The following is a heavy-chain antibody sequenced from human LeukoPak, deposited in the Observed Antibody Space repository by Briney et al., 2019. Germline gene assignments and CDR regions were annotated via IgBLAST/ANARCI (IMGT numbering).Heavy chain of an antibody. CDR2: IYYSGST. J-gene: IGHJ4*02. CDR3: ARLPTVTFFDY. D-gene: IGHD4-17*01. Sequence: PSETLSLTCTVSGGSISSYYWSWIRQPPGKGLAWIGYIYYSGSTNYNPSLKRGVTISVDTSKNQFSLRLSSVTAAGPAVYYCARLPTVTFFDYWGQGTLVTVSS. V-gene: IGHV4-59*08. CDR1: GGSISSYY.